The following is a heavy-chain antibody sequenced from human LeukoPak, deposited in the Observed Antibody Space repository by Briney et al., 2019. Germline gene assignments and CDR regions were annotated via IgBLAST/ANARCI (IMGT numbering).Heavy chain of an antibody. CDR1: GFTFSSYS. D-gene: IGHD6-19*01. CDR2: ISSSSSYI. J-gene: IGHJ4*02. Sequence: PGGSLRLSCAASGFTFSSYSMNWVRQAPGKGLEWVSSISSSSSYIYYADSVKGRFTISRDNAKNSLYLQMNSLRAEDTAVYYCAKDSFWTSVAGMGFDYWGQGTLVTVSS. V-gene: IGHV3-21*04. CDR3: AKDSFWTSVAGMGFDY.